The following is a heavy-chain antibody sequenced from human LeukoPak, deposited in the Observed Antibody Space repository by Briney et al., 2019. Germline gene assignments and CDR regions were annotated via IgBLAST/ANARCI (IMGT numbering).Heavy chain of an antibody. Sequence: GGSLRLSCAASGFTYSSYWMNWARQAPGKGLEWVASINHNGNVNYYVDSVKGRFTISRDNAKNSLYLQMSNLRAEDTAVYFCARGGGLDVWGQGATVTVSS. CDR1: GFTYSSYW. D-gene: IGHD3-16*01. CDR2: INHNGNVN. J-gene: IGHJ6*02. V-gene: IGHV3-7*03. CDR3: ARGGGLDV.